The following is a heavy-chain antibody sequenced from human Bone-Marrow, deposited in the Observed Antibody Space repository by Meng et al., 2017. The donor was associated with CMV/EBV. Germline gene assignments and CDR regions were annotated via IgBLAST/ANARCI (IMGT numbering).Heavy chain of an antibody. D-gene: IGHD2-2*01. V-gene: IGHV3-74*01. J-gene: IGHJ4*02. CDR1: GFDFSSYG. CDR2: IHGDGRVH. CDR3: AKASCSSTSCHPYYFDY. Sequence: GGSLRLSCAASGFDFSSYGMRWVRQVPGKGLEWVSLIHGDGRVHINADSAKGRFTISRDNSKNTLYLQMNSLRAEDTAVYYCAKASCSSTSCHPYYFDYWGQGTLVTVSS.